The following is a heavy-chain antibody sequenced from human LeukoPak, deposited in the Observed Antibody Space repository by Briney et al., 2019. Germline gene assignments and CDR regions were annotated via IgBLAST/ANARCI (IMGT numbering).Heavy chain of an antibody. CDR2: ISAYNGNT. J-gene: IGHJ4*02. CDR3: ADEAVAGPQPDY. V-gene: IGHV1-18*01. Sequence: ASVKVSCKASGYTFISYGISWVRQAPGQGLEWMGWISAYNGNTNYAQKLQGRVTMTTDTSTSTAYMELRSLRSDDTAVYYCADEAVAGPQPDYWGQGTLVTVSS. CDR1: GYTFISYG. D-gene: IGHD6-19*01.